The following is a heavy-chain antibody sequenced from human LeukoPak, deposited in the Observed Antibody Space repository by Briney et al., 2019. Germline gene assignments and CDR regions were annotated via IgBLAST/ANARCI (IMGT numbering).Heavy chain of an antibody. D-gene: IGHD5-18*01. V-gene: IGHV4-34*01. CDR2: INHSGST. CDR3: ARATAMVHIDY. CDR1: GGSFSGYY. Sequence: PSETLSLTCAVYGGSFSGYYWSWIRQPPGKGLEWIGEINHSGSTNYNPSLKSRVTISVDTSKNQFSLKLSSVTAADTAVYYCARATAMVHIDYWGQGTLVTVSS. J-gene: IGHJ4*02.